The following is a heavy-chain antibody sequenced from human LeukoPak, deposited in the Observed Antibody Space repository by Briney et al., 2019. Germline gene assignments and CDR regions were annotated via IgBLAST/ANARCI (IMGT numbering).Heavy chain of an antibody. CDR3: ARFLSTQWLVRGDYFDY. J-gene: IGHJ4*02. V-gene: IGHV4-34*01. CDR1: GGSFSGYY. D-gene: IGHD6-19*01. CDR2: INHSGST. Sequence: SETLSLTCAVYGGSFSGYYWSWIRQPPGKGLEWIGEINHSGSTNYNPSLKSRVTISVDTSKNRFSLKLSSVTAADTAVYYCARFLSTQWLVRGDYFDYWGQGTLVTVSS.